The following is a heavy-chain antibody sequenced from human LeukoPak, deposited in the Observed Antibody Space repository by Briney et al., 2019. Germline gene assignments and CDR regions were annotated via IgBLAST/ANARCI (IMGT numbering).Heavy chain of an antibody. J-gene: IGHJ4*02. D-gene: IGHD3-10*01. V-gene: IGHV3-30*02. CDR1: GVTFSSYA. CDR2: IRYDGSNE. CDR3: AKDDRATWYFDY. Sequence: GGSLRLSCAASGVTFSSYAMGWVRQAPGKGLEWVAFIRYDGSNEYYEDSVKGRFTISRDNSKSTLYLQMNSLRAEDTAVFYCAKDDRATWYFDYWGQGTLVTVSS.